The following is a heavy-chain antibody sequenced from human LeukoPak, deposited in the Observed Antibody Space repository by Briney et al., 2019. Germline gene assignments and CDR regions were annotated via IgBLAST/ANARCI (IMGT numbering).Heavy chain of an antibody. D-gene: IGHD3-10*01. CDR1: GFTFDDYA. CDR3: AKVNRELGEAFDI. J-gene: IGHJ3*02. Sequence: PGRSLRLSCAASGFTFDDYAMHWVRQAPGKGLEWVSGISWNSGSIGYADSVKGRFTISRDNAKNSLYLQMNSLRAEDTALYYCAKVNRELGEAFDIWGQGTMLTVSS. CDR2: ISWNSGSI. V-gene: IGHV3-9*01.